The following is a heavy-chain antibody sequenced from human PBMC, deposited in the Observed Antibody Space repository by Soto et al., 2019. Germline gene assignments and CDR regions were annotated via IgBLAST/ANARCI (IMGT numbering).Heavy chain of an antibody. CDR3: ARPRSGYSYAFDY. CDR1: GFTFSDYY. Sequence: VGSLRLSCAASGFTFSDYYMSWIRQAPGKGLEWVSYISSSGSTIYYADSVKGRFTISRDNAKNSLYLQMNSLRAGDTAVYYCARPRSGYSYAFDYWGQGTLVTVSS. D-gene: IGHD5-18*01. V-gene: IGHV3-11*01. CDR2: ISSSGSTI. J-gene: IGHJ4*02.